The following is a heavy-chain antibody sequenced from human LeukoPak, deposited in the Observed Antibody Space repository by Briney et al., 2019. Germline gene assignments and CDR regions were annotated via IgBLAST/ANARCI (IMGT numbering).Heavy chain of an antibody. D-gene: IGHD3-22*01. J-gene: IGHJ6*02. Sequence: GGSRRLSGAASGFTFSSYAMHWVRQAPGKGLEGVAVISYDGSNKYYADSVKGRFTISRDNSKNTLYLQMNSLRAEDTAVYYCAREYRVYYDSSGYFLGYYYYGMDVWGQGTTVTVSS. CDR2: ISYDGSNK. CDR1: GFTFSSYA. V-gene: IGHV3-30-3*01. CDR3: AREYRVYYDSSGYFLGYYYYGMDV.